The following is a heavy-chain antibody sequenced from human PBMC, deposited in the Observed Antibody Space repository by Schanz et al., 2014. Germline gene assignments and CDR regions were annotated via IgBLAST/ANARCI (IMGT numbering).Heavy chain of an antibody. Sequence: VQLVESGGGVVQPGRSLRLSCAASGFTFSTHAMHWVRQAPGKGLEWVALESSDGNNDYYTDSVKGRFTISRDNSKNTVHLQMNSLRAEDAAVYYCAKQHIVRGVIYLNWFESWGQGTLVTVSS. V-gene: IGHV3-30*18. CDR1: GFTFSTHA. CDR2: ESSDGNND. D-gene: IGHD3-10*01. CDR3: AKQHIVRGVIYLNWFES. J-gene: IGHJ5*01.